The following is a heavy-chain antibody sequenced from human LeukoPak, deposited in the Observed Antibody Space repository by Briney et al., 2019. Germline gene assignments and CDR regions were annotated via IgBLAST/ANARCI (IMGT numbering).Heavy chain of an antibody. Sequence: PGGSLRLSCAASGFTVSSNYMSWVRQAPGKGLEWVSVIYSGGSTYYADSVKGRFTISRDNSKNTLYLQMNSLRAEDTAVYYCARVGGSCSSTSCYPYFFDYWGQGTLVIVSS. J-gene: IGHJ4*02. D-gene: IGHD2-2*01. CDR1: GFTVSSNY. CDR3: ARVGGSCSSTSCYPYFFDY. V-gene: IGHV3-53*01. CDR2: IYSGGST.